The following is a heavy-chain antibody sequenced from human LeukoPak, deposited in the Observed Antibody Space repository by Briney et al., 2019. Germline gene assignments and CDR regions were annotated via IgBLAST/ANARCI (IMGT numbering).Heavy chain of an antibody. Sequence: GGSLRLSCAASGFSVSSNFMTWVRQAPGKGLEWVSVIYSGGITYYADSVKGRFTISRDNSRNTVYLQINSLRGEDTAIYYARASLIQTPPAPWGHGTLVTVSS. D-gene: IGHD5-18*01. CDR2: IYSGGIT. J-gene: IGHJ5*02. CDR3: ARASLIQTPPAP. V-gene: IGHV3-66*01. CDR1: GFSVSSNF.